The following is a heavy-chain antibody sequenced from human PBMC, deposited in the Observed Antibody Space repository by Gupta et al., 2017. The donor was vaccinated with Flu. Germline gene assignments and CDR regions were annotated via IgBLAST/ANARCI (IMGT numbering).Heavy chain of an antibody. D-gene: IGHD6-19*01. CDR1: GGTFSISNYA. CDR2: IIPIFDTA. CDR3: ARLADIAVTGTGVDY. J-gene: IGHJ4*02. V-gene: IGHV1-69*06. Sequence: QVQLVQSGAEVKKPGSSVKVSCKASGGTFSISNYAISWVRQAPGQGLEWMGAIIPIFDTANYAQKFQGRVTFTAVKSTNTAYMEPSSLRSEDTAVYYCARLADIAVTGTGVDYWGQGTLVTVSA.